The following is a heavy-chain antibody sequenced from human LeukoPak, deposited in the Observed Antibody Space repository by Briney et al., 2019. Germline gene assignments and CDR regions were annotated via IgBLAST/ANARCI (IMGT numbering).Heavy chain of an antibody. CDR2: VHYSGST. CDR1: SGFLSSSSSY. J-gene: IGHJ4*02. D-gene: IGHD6-13*01. CDR3: ARQRIAAVARGGFDY. Sequence: SETLSLTCTVSSGFLSSSSSYWGWIRQPPGKGPEWIGGVHYSGSTYNHPSLKSRVNITVDTSKNQSSLRLNCMSAADTAVYYCARQRIAAVARGGFDYWGQGTLVTVSS. V-gene: IGHV4-39*01.